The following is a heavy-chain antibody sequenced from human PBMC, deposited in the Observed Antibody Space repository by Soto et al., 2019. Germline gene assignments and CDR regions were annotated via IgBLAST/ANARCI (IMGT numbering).Heavy chain of an antibody. D-gene: IGHD3-3*01. J-gene: IGHJ3*02. V-gene: IGHV1-2*02. Sequence: QLHLVQSGAVVKKPGASVTVSCSASGYPVTAYYMHWVRQAPGRGLEWMGGINPATGAAKYTQTFPGRVTMARDTATRTVFMELGGLTSEDTAGFYCARGGGVGVAGSAAFDMWGQGTLVTVSS. CDR2: INPATGAA. CDR1: GYPVTAYY. CDR3: ARGGGVGVAGSAAFDM.